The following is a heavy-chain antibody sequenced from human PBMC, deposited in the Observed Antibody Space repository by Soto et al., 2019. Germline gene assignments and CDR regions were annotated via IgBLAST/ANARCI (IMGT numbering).Heavy chain of an antibody. D-gene: IGHD3-3*01. CDR3: ARDFETRFLEYLYAFDI. CDR1: GFIFSSFE. J-gene: IGHJ3*02. V-gene: IGHV3-48*03. CDR2: INSRGSTV. Sequence: QLVESGGGLVQPGGSLRLSCAAYGFIFSSFEMNWVRQAPGKGLEWVAYINSRGSTVYYADSVRGRFTVSRDNAKNSLYLQLNNLRPEDTAVYYCARDFETRFLEYLYAFDIWGQGTVVTVSS.